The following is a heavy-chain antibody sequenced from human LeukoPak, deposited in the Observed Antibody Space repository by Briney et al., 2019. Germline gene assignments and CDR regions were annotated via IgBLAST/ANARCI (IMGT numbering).Heavy chain of an antibody. CDR2: IISIFGTA. CDR3: ASPPGGIADYYYGMDV. D-gene: IGHD6-13*01. CDR1: GGTFSSYA. V-gene: IGHV1-69*13. J-gene: IGHJ6*02. Sequence: ASVKVSCKASGGTFSSYAISWVRQAPGQGLEWTGGIISIFGTANYARKFQGRVTITADESTSTAYMELSSLSSEDTAVYYCASPPGGIADYYYGMDVWGQGTTVTVSS.